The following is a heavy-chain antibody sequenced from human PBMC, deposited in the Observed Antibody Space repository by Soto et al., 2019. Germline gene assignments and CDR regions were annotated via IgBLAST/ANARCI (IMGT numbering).Heavy chain of an antibody. V-gene: IGHV1-69*08. CDR3: AREGSGYDLGHFDY. D-gene: IGHD5-12*01. Sequence: QVQLVQSGAEVKKPGSSVKVSCKASGGTFSSYTISWVRQAPGQGLEWMGRIIPILGIANYAQKFQGRVTITADKSTSTAYMELSSLRSEDTAVYYCAREGSGYDLGHFDYWGQGTLVTVSS. CDR1: GGTFSSYT. J-gene: IGHJ4*02. CDR2: IIPILGIA.